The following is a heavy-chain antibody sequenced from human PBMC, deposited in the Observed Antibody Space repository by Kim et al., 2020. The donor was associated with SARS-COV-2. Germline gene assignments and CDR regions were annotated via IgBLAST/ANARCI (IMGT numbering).Heavy chain of an antibody. CDR2: ISNDGRHK. V-gene: IGHV3-30*04. CDR1: GFSFNSYA. D-gene: IGHD4-17*01. Sequence: GGSLRLSCVASGFSFNSYAMHWVRQAPGKGLEWVAVISNDGRHKFDADSVKGRLTISRDNSKNTLSLQMNSLRGEDTAVYYCARADDDSAYYGIDVWGRG. J-gene: IGHJ6*02. CDR3: ARADDDSAYYGIDV.